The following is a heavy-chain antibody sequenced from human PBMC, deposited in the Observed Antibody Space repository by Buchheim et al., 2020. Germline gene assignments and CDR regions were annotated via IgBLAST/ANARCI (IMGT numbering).Heavy chain of an antibody. J-gene: IGHJ5*02. CDR1: GFTVSSDS. D-gene: IGHD3-22*01. CDR3: ARRQPSGSWFDP. Sequence: EVQLVESGGGLVQPGGSLRLSCAVSGFTVSSDSMSWVRQAPGKGLEWVSAIYGGGATYYTDSVKGRFNIPRDRSKNTLYLQMNRLRVEDTAMYYCARRQPSGSWFDPWGQGTL. CDR2: IYGGGAT. V-gene: IGHV3-66*01.